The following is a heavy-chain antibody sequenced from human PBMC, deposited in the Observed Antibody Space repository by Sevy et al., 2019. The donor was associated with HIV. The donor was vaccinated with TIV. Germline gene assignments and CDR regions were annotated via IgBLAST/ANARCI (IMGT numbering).Heavy chain of an antibody. J-gene: IGHJ4*02. CDR2: ISYDGSNK. CDR1: GFTFSSYG. CDR3: AKGGYSYGYYFDY. Sequence: GGSLRLSCAASGFTFSSYGMHWVRQAPGKGLEWVAVISYDGSNKYYADSVKGRFTISRDNSKNTLYLQMNSLRAEDTAVYYWAKGGYSYGYYFDYWGQGTLVTVSS. V-gene: IGHV3-30*18. D-gene: IGHD5-18*01.